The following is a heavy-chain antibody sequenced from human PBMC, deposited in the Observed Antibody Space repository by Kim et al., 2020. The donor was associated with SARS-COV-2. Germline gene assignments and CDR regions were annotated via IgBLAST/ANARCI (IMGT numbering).Heavy chain of an antibody. V-gene: IGHV3-30*04. CDR1: GFTFSSYA. CDR3: ARVGCGGDCYFSSYYYYYGMDV. J-gene: IGHJ6*02. Sequence: GGSLRLSCAASGFTFSSYAMHWVRQAPGKGLEWVAVISYDGSNKYYADSVKGRFTISRDNSKNTLYLQMNSLRAEDTAVYYCARVGCGGDCYFSSYYYYYGMDVWGQGTTVTVSS. D-gene: IGHD2-21*02. CDR2: ISYDGSNK.